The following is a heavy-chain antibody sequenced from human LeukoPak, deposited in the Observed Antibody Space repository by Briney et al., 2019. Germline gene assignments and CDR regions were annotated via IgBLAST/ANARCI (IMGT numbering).Heavy chain of an antibody. D-gene: IGHD2-15*01. V-gene: IGHV4-31*03. CDR1: GVSINSGGYY. Sequence: PSDTLSLTCTVSGVSINSGGYYWSWIRQHPGKGLEWIGYIYYTGSTYYNPSLKSRVTISVDTSKNQFSLKLSSVTAADTAVYYCARGYCSGGSCYSEIDLYYFDYWGQGTLVTVSS. J-gene: IGHJ4*02. CDR2: IYYTGST. CDR3: ARGYCSGGSCYSEIDLYYFDY.